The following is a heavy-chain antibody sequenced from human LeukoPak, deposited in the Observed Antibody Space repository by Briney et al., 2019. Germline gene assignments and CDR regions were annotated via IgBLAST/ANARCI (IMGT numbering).Heavy chain of an antibody. D-gene: IGHD5-18*01. Sequence: PSETLSLTCTVPGGSISSYYWSWIRQPPGKGLEWIGYIYYSGSTNYNPSLKSRVAISVDTSKNQFSLKLSSVTAADTAVYYCARSLVDTAMVDYWGQGTLVTVSS. V-gene: IGHV4-59*08. CDR1: GGSISSYY. CDR3: ARSLVDTAMVDY. J-gene: IGHJ4*02. CDR2: IYYSGST.